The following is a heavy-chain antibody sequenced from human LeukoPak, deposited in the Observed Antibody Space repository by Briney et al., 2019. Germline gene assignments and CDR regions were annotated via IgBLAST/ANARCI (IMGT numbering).Heavy chain of an antibody. CDR3: AKDIGSYNDS. CDR1: GFTFSSNG. J-gene: IGHJ4*02. CDR2: IQYDGSKK. D-gene: IGHD3-10*01. Sequence: PGGSLRLSCVASGFTFSSNGMHWVRQAPGKGLEWVTFIQYDGSKKYYADSVKGRFTISRDNSKNTLYLEMNSLRAEDTALYYCAKDIGSYNDSWGQGNLVTVSS. V-gene: IGHV3-30*02.